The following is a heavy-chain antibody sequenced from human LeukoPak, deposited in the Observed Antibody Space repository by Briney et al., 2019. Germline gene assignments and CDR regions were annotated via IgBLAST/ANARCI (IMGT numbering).Heavy chain of an antibody. D-gene: IGHD2-2*02. J-gene: IGHJ5*02. Sequence: GGSLRLFCAASGFTFSSYSMNWVRQAPGKGLEWVSYISSSSSTIYYADSVKGRFTISRDNAKNSLYLQMNSLRAEDTAVYYCAANDCSSTSCYSFWFDPWGQGTLVTVSS. CDR2: ISSSSSTI. CDR3: AANDCSSTSCYSFWFDP. CDR1: GFTFSSYS. V-gene: IGHV3-48*01.